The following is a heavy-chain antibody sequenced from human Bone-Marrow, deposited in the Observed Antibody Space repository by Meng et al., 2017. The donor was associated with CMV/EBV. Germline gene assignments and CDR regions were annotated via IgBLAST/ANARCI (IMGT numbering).Heavy chain of an antibody. CDR1: GYTFTGYY. CDR2: INPNSGGT. J-gene: IGHJ4*02. CDR3: ARGGDDCSSTTCYNY. D-gene: IGHD2-2*01. Sequence: ASVKVSCKASGYTFTGYYMHWVRQAPGQGLEWMGWINPNSGGTNYAQKFQGRVTMTRDTSINTAYMELSRLRSDDTAVYYCARGGDDCSSTTCYNYWGQGHRVNGAS. V-gene: IGHV1-2*02.